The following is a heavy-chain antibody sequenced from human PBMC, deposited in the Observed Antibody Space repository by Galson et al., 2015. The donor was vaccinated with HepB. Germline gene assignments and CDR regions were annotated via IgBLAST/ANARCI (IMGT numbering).Heavy chain of an antibody. Sequence: SVKVSCKASGGTFSSYAISWVRQAPGQGLEWMGGIIPIFGTANYAQKFQGRVTITADESTSTAYMELSSLRSEDTAVYYCARGEEYSSSYYYFDYWGQGTLVTVSS. V-gene: IGHV1-69*13. D-gene: IGHD6-6*01. CDR1: GGTFSSYA. CDR3: ARGEEYSSSYYYFDY. J-gene: IGHJ4*02. CDR2: IIPIFGTA.